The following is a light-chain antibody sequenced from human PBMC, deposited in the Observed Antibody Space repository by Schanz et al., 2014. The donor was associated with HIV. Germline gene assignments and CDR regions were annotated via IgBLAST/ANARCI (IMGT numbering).Light chain of an antibody. CDR2: GVS. Sequence: DIQMTQSPSPLSASVGDRVTITCRASQSITTYLNWYQQKPGKAPKLLIEGVSSLQRGVPPRFSGSGSGTDFTLTISSLQPEDVATYYCQKYDSAPLTFGPGTKVDIK. V-gene: IGKV1-39*01. J-gene: IGKJ3*01. CDR1: QSITTY. CDR3: QKYDSAPLT.